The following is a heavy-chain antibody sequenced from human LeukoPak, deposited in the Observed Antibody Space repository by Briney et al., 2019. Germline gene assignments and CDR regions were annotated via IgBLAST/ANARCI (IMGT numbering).Heavy chain of an antibody. CDR2: ISGSGGAT. CDR1: GFTFNTYG. J-gene: IGHJ4*02. Sequence: GGTLRLSCAASGFTFNTYGMSWVRQAPGRGLEWVSGISGSGGATYYADSVKGRFTVSRDDPHNTLYLQMNSVGAEDTAVYFCARGGVDHYGSGTYYLMYYFDHWGQGALVTVSS. CDR3: ARGGVDHYGSGTYYLMYYFDH. V-gene: IGHV3-23*01. D-gene: IGHD3-10*01.